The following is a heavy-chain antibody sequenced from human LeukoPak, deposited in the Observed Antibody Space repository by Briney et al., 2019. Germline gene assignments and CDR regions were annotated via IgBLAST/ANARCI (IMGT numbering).Heavy chain of an antibody. CDR1: GFTFSRYW. CDR2: IKQDGSEK. V-gene: IGHV3-7*03. D-gene: IGHD6-13*01. J-gene: IGHJ4*02. CDR3: ARLGIITAAGSNDY. Sequence: GGSLRLSCAASGFTFSRYWMSWVRQAPGKGLEWVANIKQDGSEKHYVDSVKGRFTVSRDNAKNSLYLQMNSLRAEDTAVYYCARLGIITAAGSNDYWGQGTLVTVSS.